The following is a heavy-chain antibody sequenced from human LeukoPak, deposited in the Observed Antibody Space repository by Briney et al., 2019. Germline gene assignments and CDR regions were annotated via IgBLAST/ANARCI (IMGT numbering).Heavy chain of an antibody. D-gene: IGHD3-22*01. Sequence: AGESLKISCKGSGYIFTKYWIAWVRQMPGKGLEWMGIIYPGDSDTRYSPSFQGQVTISADKSISTAYLQWSSLKASDTAMYYCASLYDSSGYYYEGDAFDIRGQGTMVTVSS. V-gene: IGHV5-51*01. J-gene: IGHJ3*02. CDR2: IYPGDSDT. CDR3: ASLYDSSGYYYEGDAFDI. CDR1: GYIFTKYW.